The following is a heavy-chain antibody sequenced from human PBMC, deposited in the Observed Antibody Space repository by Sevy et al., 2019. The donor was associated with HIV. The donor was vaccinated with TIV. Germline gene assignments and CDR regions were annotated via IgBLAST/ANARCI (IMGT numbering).Heavy chain of an antibody. D-gene: IGHD1-26*01. CDR3: ASSYSGSYYDWFDP. CDR1: GGSISSASYS. J-gene: IGHJ5*02. V-gene: IGHV4-30-2*01. CDR2: IYHGGTT. Sequence: SETLSLTCAVSGGSISSASYSWSWMRQPPGKGLEWIGYIYHGGTTYYIPALKSRVTMSLDRSKNHFALELGSVTAADTAVYYCASSYSGSYYDWFDPWGQGILVTVSS.